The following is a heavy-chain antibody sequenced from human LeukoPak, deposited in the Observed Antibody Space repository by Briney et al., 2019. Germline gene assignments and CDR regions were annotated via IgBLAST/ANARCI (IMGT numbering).Heavy chain of an antibody. V-gene: IGHV4-39*07. D-gene: IGHD2-15*01. Sequence: PSETLSLTCTISGGSISTYHYYWGWIRQPPGKGLEWIGSIHYSGSTNYNPSLKSRVTISVDTSKNQFSLKLSSVTAADTAVYYCARGYCSGGSCYSYYYYNYMDVWGKGTTVTVSS. CDR3: ARGYCSGGSCYSYYYYNYMDV. CDR2: IHYSGST. J-gene: IGHJ6*03. CDR1: GGSISTYHYY.